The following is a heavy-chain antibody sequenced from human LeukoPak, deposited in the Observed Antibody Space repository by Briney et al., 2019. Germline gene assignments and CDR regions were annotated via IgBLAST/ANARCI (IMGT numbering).Heavy chain of an antibody. CDR2: ISSSDTTI. D-gene: IGHD2-2*01. J-gene: IGHJ4*02. V-gene: IGHV3-11*04. Sequence: GGSLRLSCAGSGFTFSDYYMSWIRQAPGKGLEWVPYISSSDTTIYYADSVKGRFTISRDNAQNSLYLQMNTLRADDTAVYYCARADCSSTSCYELDYWGQGTLVTVSS. CDR3: ARADCSSTSCYELDY. CDR1: GFTFSDYY.